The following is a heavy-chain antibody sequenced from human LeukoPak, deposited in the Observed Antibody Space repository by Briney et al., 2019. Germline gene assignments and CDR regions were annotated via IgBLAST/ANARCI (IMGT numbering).Heavy chain of an antibody. CDR1: GGTFSSYA. CDR2: IIPIFGTA. CDR3: ARLSSRDGYNYPIDY. Sequence: ASVKVSCKASGGTFSSYAISWVRQAPGQGLEWMGGIIPIFGTANYAQKFQGRVTITADESTSTAYMELSSLRSEDTAVYYCARLSSRDGYNYPIDYWGRGTLVTVSS. V-gene: IGHV1-69*13. J-gene: IGHJ4*02. D-gene: IGHD5-24*01.